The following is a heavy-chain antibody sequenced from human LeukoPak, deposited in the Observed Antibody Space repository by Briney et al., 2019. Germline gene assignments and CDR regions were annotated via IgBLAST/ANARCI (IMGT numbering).Heavy chain of an antibody. D-gene: IGHD3-3*01. Sequence: LVKVSCKASGGTFSSYAISWVRQAPGQGLEWMGGVIPIFGTANYAQKFQGRVTITTDESTSTAYMELSSLRSEDTAVYYCARDRNPYYDFWSGYFFDPWVQGTLVTVSS. CDR3: ARDRNPYYDFWSGYFFDP. J-gene: IGHJ5*02. CDR1: GGTFSSYA. CDR2: VIPIFGTA. V-gene: IGHV1-69*05.